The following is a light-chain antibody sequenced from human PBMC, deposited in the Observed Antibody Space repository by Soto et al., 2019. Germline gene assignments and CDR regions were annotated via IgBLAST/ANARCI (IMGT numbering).Light chain of an antibody. Sequence: QSVLTQPPSASGTPGQRVTSSCSGSISNIASNNVYWYRQFPGTAPKLLIYRNNQRPSGVPDRFSGSKSGTSASLAISGLRSEDEADYYCVAWDDSLSGRVFGGGTKVTVL. CDR2: RNN. V-gene: IGLV1-47*01. J-gene: IGLJ3*02. CDR3: VAWDDSLSGRV. CDR1: ISNIASNN.